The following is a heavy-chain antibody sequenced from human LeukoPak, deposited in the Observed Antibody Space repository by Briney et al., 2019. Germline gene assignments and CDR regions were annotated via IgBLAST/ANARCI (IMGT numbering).Heavy chain of an antibody. J-gene: IGHJ5*02. CDR2: ISSSSYI. D-gene: IGHD3-22*01. V-gene: IGHV3-21*01. CDR3: TKHQFYYDRGGFDP. CDR1: GFTFSSYS. Sequence: GGSLRLSCAASGFTFSSYSMNWVRQAPGKGLEWVSSISSSSYIYYADSVKGRFTISRDNAKNTLYLQMNSLRAEDTAVYYCTKHQFYYDRGGFDPWGQGTLVTVSS.